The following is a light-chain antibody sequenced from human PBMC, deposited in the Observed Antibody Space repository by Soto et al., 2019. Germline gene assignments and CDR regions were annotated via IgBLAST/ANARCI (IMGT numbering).Light chain of an antibody. CDR1: QSISSW. CDR2: KAS. V-gene: IGKV1-5*03. CDR3: QQYNSYPWT. Sequence: DIQMTQSASTLSASVGYRVTITCRASQSISSWLAWYQQKPGKAPKLLIYKASSLESGVPSRFSGSGSGTEFTLTISSLQPADFATYYCQQYNSYPWTFGQGTKVDIK. J-gene: IGKJ1*01.